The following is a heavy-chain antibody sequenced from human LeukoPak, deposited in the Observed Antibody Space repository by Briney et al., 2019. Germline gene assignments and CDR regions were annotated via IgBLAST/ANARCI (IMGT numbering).Heavy chain of an antibody. V-gene: IGHV3-21*01. CDR3: ARDYSHYMDV. CDR2: ISGSNSYI. J-gene: IGHJ6*03. Sequence: PGGSLRLSCAASGFTFSSYWMSWVRQAPGKGLEWVSSISGSNSYIYYADSMKGRFTISRDNAKNSLYLQMNSLRAEDTAVFYCARDYSHYMDVWGKGTTVTVSS. CDR1: GFTFSSYW.